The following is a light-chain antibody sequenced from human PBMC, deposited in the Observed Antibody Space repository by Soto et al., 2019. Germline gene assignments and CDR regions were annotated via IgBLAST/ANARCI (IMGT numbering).Light chain of an antibody. Sequence: QSALTQPGSVSGSPGQSITISCTGTSSDVGDYNYVSWYQQHPGKAPKLKLYDVSNRPSGISNRFSGSKSGNTASLTISGLAAEDEASYECSSYTSSSTVFGAGTKLTVL. V-gene: IGLV2-14*01. CDR3: SSYTSSSTV. CDR1: SSDVGDYNY. J-gene: IGLJ1*01. CDR2: DVS.